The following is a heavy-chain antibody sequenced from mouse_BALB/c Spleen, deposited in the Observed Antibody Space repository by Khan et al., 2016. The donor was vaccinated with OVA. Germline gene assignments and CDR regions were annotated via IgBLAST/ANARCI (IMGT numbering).Heavy chain of an antibody. V-gene: IGHV1-15*01. CDR3: SRSTFAY. CDR1: GYTFTDYE. J-gene: IGHJ3*01. CDR2: IDPETGVT. Sequence: QVQLKQSGAELVRPGASVTLSCKASGYTFTDYEMHWVKQTPVHGLEWIGAIDPETGVTAYNQKFKGKATLTADKSSSTAYMELRSLTSEDSSVYYCSRSTFAYWGQGTLVTVSA.